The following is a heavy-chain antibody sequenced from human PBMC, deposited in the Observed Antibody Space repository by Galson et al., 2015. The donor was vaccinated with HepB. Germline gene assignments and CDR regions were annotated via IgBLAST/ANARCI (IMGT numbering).Heavy chain of an antibody. J-gene: IGHJ4*02. CDR1: GYTFTSYG. D-gene: IGHD3-10*01. CDR3: ARVAGYYYGESYFDY. Sequence: SVKVSCKASGYTFTSYGISWVRQAPGQGLEWMGWISAYNGNTNYAQKLQGRVTMTTDTSTSTAYMELRSLRSDDTAVYYCARVAGYYYGESYFDYWGQGTLVTVSS. CDR2: ISAYNGNT. V-gene: IGHV1-18*04.